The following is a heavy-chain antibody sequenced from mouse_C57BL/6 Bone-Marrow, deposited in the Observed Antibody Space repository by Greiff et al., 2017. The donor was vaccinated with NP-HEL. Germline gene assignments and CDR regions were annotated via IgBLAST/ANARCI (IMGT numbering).Heavy chain of an antibody. J-gene: IGHJ4*01. CDR2: LDPETGGT. D-gene: IGHD1-1*01. CDR3: TRLGITTVVATDYAMDY. V-gene: IGHV1-15*01. CDR1: GYTFTDYE. Sequence: QVQLQQSGAELVRPGASVTLSCKASGYTFTDYEMHWVKPTPVHGLAWIGALDPETGGTASNQTFTGKAILTADKSSSTADMELRSLTSEDSAVYYCTRLGITTVVATDYAMDYWGQGTSVTVSS.